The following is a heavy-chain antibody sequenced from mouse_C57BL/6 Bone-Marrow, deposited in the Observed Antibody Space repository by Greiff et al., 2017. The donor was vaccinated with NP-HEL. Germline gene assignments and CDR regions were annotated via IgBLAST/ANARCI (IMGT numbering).Heavy chain of an antibody. Sequence: EVQLQESGPVLVKPGASVKMSCKASGYTFTDYYMNWVKQSHGKSLEWIGVINPYNGGTSYNQKFKGKATLTVDKSSSTAYMELNSLTSEDSAVYYCARGGRLLPYYFDYWGQGTTLTVSS. D-gene: IGHD2-3*01. J-gene: IGHJ2*01. CDR1: GYTFTDYY. V-gene: IGHV1-19*01. CDR3: ARGGRLLPYYFDY. CDR2: INPYNGGT.